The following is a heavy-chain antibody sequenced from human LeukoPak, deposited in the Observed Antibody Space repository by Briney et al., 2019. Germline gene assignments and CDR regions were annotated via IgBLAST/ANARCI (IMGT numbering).Heavy chain of an antibody. CDR3: AREHYGSGSYYSGYCFDY. J-gene: IGHJ4*02. D-gene: IGHD3-10*01. CDR2: INWNGGST. Sequence: GGSLRLSCAASGFTFDDYGMSWVRQAPGKGLEWVSGINWNGGSTGYADSVKGRFTISRDNAKNSLHLQMNSLRAEDTALYYCAREHYGSGSYYSGYCFDYWGQGTLATVSS. V-gene: IGHV3-20*04. CDR1: GFTFDDYG.